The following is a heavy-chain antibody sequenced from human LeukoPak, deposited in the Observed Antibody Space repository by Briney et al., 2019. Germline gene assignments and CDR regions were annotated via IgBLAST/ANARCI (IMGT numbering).Heavy chain of an antibody. CDR1: EFSVGSNY. V-gene: IGHV3-66*01. CDR3: ARGRTSGGMTTDIDY. J-gene: IGHJ4*02. Sequence: GGSLRLSCAASEFSVGSNYMTWVRQAPGKGLEWVSLIYSGGSTYYADSVKGRFTISRDNSKNTLYLQMNSLRAEDTAVYYCARGRTSGGMTTDIDYWGQGTLVTVSS. D-gene: IGHD4-11*01. CDR2: IYSGGST.